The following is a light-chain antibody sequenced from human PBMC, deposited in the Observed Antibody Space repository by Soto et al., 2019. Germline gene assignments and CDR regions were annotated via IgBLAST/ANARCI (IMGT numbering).Light chain of an antibody. CDR1: SSKIGSYNY. J-gene: IGLJ1*01. Sequence: QSVLTQPASVSGSPGQSIAISCTGTSSKIGSYNYVSWYQQHPGKAPKLMIYDVSNRPSGVSDRFSGSKSGNTASLTISGLQAEDEADYYCISYTSSSTYVFGTGTRSPS. CDR2: DVS. CDR3: ISYTSSSTYV. V-gene: IGLV2-14*01.